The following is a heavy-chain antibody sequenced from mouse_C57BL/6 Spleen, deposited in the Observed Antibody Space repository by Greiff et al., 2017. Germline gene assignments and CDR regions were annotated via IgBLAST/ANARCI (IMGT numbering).Heavy chain of an antibody. V-gene: IGHV1-81*01. J-gene: IGHJ4*01. D-gene: IGHD2-3*01. Sequence: VQLQQSGAELARPGASVKLSCKASGYTFTSYGISWVKQRTGQGLEWIGEIYPRSGNTYYNEKFKGKATLTADKSSSTAYMELRSLTSEDSAVYFCARRADGYSRDYWGQGTSVTVAS. CDR2: IYPRSGNT. CDR3: ARRADGYSRDY. CDR1: GYTFTSYG.